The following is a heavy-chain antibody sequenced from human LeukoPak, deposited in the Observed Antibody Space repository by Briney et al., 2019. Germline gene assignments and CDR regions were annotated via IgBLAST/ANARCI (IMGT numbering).Heavy chain of an antibody. CDR1: GGSFSTGSYY. V-gene: IGHV4-61*02. CDR3: ARGSYYDSSGYYRD. J-gene: IGHJ4*02. CDR2: IYTSGST. D-gene: IGHD3-22*01. Sequence: ASQTLSLTCTVSGGSFSTGSYYWSWIRQPAGTGLEWIGRIYTSGSTNYNPSLKSRVTISVDTSKNQFSLKLSSVTAADTAVYYCARGSYYDSSGYYRDWGQGTLVTVSS.